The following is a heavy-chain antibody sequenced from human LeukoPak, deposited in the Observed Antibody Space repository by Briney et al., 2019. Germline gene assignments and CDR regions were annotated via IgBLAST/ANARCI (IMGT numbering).Heavy chain of an antibody. V-gene: IGHV4-34*01. J-gene: IGHJ4*02. CDR1: GGSITGYY. Sequence: SETLSLTCPVYGGSITGYYWSWIRQPPGKGLEWVGEIHYTGATSYNPSLKSRATISIDTSKNQVSLKLSSVTAADTAVYYCARGNILSGYCFDFWGQGALVTVSS. CDR2: IHYTGAT. CDR3: ARGNILSGYCFDF. D-gene: IGHD3-9*01.